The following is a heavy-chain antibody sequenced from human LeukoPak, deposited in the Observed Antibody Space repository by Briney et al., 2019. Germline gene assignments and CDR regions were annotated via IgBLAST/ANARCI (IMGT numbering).Heavy chain of an antibody. D-gene: IGHD2-15*01. Sequence: GGSLTLSCAASGFTFSSYGMHWVRQAPGKGLEWVANIDHDGDSENYVDSVKGRFTISRDNAKNSLYLQMDSLRVVDTALYYCAREGSGYDHWGRGTLVTVSS. CDR2: IDHDGDSE. CDR3: AREGSGYDH. J-gene: IGHJ4*02. CDR1: GFTFSSYG. V-gene: IGHV3-7*01.